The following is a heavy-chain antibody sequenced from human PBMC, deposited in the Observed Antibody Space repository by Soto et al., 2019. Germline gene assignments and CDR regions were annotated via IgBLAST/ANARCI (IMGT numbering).Heavy chain of an antibody. Sequence: GGSLRLSCAASGFTFSSYSMNWVRQAPGKGLEWVSYISSSSSTIYYADSVKGRFTISRDNAKNSLYLQMNSLRDEDTAVYYCARVDRATSPDAFDIWGQGTMVTVSS. V-gene: IGHV3-48*02. CDR3: ARVDRATSPDAFDI. CDR1: GFTFSSYS. D-gene: IGHD6-6*01. J-gene: IGHJ3*02. CDR2: ISSSSSTI.